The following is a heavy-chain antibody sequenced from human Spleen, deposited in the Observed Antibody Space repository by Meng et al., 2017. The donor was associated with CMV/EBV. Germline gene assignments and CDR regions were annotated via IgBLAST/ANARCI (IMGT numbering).Heavy chain of an antibody. CDR1: GGTFSSST. Sequence: SVKVSCKASGGTFSSSTINWVRQAPGQGLEWMGRIIPVLDITNYAQNFQGRVTITTDESTSTAYMELSSLRSEDTAVYYCARDSDEYSSSSITRYYYYGMDVWGQGTTVTVSS. CDR2: IIPVLDIT. CDR3: ARDSDEYSSSSITRYYYYGMDV. V-gene: IGHV1-69*16. D-gene: IGHD6-6*01. J-gene: IGHJ6*02.